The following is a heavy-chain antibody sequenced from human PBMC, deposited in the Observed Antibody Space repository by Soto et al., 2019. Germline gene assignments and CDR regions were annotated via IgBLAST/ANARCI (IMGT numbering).Heavy chain of an antibody. V-gene: IGHV3-30*18. CDR2: ISYEGNYE. D-gene: IGHD6-19*01. Sequence: GGSLRLSCAASGFTFSSFGMHWVRQAPGKGLEWVTLISYEGNYEYYADSVRGRFTISRDNSKNTLYLQMNSLRAEDTAVYYCAKSTRGWFNYQYYYGMDVWGQGTTVSV. J-gene: IGHJ6*02. CDR1: GFTFSSFG. CDR3: AKSTRGWFNYQYYYGMDV.